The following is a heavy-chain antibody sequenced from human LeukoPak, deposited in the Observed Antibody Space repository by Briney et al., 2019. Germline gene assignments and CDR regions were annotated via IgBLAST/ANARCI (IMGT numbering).Heavy chain of an antibody. Sequence: GGSLRLSCAASGFTFSSYSMNWVRQAPGKGLEWVSYISSSSSTIYYADSVKGRFTISRDNAKNSLYLQMNSLRAEDTAVYYCARARAGQAPYYFDYWGQGTLVTVSS. CDR3: ARARAGQAPYYFDY. CDR2: ISSSSSTI. D-gene: IGHD6-25*01. CDR1: GFTFSSYS. V-gene: IGHV3-48*04. J-gene: IGHJ4*02.